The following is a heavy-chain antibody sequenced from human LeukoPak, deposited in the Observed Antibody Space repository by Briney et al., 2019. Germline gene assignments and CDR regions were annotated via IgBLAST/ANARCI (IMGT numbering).Heavy chain of an antibody. CDR1: GGSISSGDYY. CDR2: IYYSGST. J-gene: IGHJ3*02. V-gene: IGHV4-30-4*01. CDR3: ARAELYCSGGSCYAFDI. Sequence: SETLSLTCTVSGGSISSGDYYWSWIRQPPGKGLEWYGYIYYSGSTYYNPSLKSRVTISVDTSKNQFSLKLSSVTAADTAVYYCARAELYCSGGSCYAFDIWGQGTMVTVSS. D-gene: IGHD2-15*01.